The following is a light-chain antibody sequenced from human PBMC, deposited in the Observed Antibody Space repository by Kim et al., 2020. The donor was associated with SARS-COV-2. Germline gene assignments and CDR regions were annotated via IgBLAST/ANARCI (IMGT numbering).Light chain of an antibody. CDR2: GAS. CDR3: HQYGSSLRN. V-gene: IGKV3-20*01. J-gene: IGKJ1*01. Sequence: EIVLTQSPGTLSLSPGERATLSCRASQSVSSHLAWYQQKPGQAPRLLIHGASSRATGIPDRFSGSGSGTDFTLTISRLEPEDFAVYYCHQYGSSLRNFGEGTKVDIK. CDR1: QSVSSH.